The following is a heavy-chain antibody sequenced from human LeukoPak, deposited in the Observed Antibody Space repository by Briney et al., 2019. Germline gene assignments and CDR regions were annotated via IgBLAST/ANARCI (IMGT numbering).Heavy chain of an antibody. Sequence: GESLKISCKGSGYRFPSYWITWVRQMPGKGLEWMGSIDPSDSYTNYSPSFQGHVTISADKSISTAYLQWSSLMAPDTAMYYCARTYSVILTGYSLTDYWGQGTLVTVSS. V-gene: IGHV5-10-1*01. CDR3: ARTYSVILTGYSLTDY. D-gene: IGHD3-9*01. J-gene: IGHJ4*02. CDR2: IDPSDSYT. CDR1: GYRFPSYW.